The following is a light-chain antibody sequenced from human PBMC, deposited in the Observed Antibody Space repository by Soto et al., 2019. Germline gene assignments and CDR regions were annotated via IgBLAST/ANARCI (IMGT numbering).Light chain of an antibody. J-gene: IGKJ5*01. Sequence: DIQMTQSPSTLSASVGYRFTITCRASQSISTWLAWYQQKSGRAPKLLIYDSSSLESGVPSRFRGSGSGTEFSLTISSLPPDDFEPYFCQQYDSFSITFGQGTRLEIK. V-gene: IGKV1-5*01. CDR2: DSS. CDR1: QSISTW. CDR3: QQYDSFSIT.